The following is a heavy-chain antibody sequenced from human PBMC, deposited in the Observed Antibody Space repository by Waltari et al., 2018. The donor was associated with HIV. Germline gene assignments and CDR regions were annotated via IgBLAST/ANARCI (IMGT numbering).Heavy chain of an antibody. J-gene: IGHJ2*01. Sequence: QVQLVQSGAEVKKPGDSVKVSCTASGYTFTSYAMHWVRQAPGQRLERMGWINAGNGNTKYSQKFQGRVTITRDTSASTAYMELSSLRSEDTAVYYCARGGEYYDILTGYYTPWYFDLWGRGTLVTVSS. V-gene: IGHV1-3*01. CDR3: ARGGEYYDILTGYYTPWYFDL. CDR1: GYTFTSYA. D-gene: IGHD3-9*01. CDR2: INAGNGNT.